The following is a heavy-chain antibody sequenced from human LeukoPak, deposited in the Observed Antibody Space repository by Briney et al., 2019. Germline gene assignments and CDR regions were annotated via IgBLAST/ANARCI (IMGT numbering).Heavy chain of an antibody. Sequence: GASVKVSCKASRGTFSSYAISWVRQAPGQGLEWMGWINPNSGDTNYAQKFQGRVTMTRDTSISTAYMELSRLRSDDTAVYYCARVRYRLAETYIDYWGQGTLVTVSS. CDR3: ARVRYRLAETYIDY. V-gene: IGHV1-2*02. D-gene: IGHD3-16*01. J-gene: IGHJ4*02. CDR2: INPNSGDT. CDR1: RGTFSSYA.